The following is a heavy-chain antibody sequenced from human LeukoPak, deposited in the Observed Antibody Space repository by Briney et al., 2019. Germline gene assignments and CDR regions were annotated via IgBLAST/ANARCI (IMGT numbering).Heavy chain of an antibody. Sequence: GASVKVSCKASGGTFSSYAISWVRQAPGQGLEWMGGIIPILGTANYAQKFQGRVTITADKSTSTAYMELSSLRSEDTAVYYCAREGVHDYGDYGGIFDYWGQGTLVTVSS. V-gene: IGHV1-69*10. J-gene: IGHJ4*02. CDR1: GGTFSSYA. CDR3: AREGVHDYGDYGGIFDY. D-gene: IGHD4-17*01. CDR2: IIPILGTA.